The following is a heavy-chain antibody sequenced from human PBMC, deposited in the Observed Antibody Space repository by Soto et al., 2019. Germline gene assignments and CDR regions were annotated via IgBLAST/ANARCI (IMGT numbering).Heavy chain of an antibody. CDR2: IYSGGST. Sequence: GSLRLSCAASGFTVGSNYMSWVRQAPGKGLEWVSVIYSGGSTYYADSVKGRFTISRDNSKNTVYLQMNNLRGEDTAVYYCARDLGGHGCMDVWGQGTTVTVSS. J-gene: IGHJ6*02. D-gene: IGHD5-12*01. CDR3: ARDLGGHGCMDV. CDR1: GFTVGSNY. V-gene: IGHV3-53*01.